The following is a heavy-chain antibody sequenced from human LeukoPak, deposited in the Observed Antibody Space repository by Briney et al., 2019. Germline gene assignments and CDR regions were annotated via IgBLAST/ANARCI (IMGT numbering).Heavy chain of an antibody. CDR3: ARGGDYGSAYDYFRY. D-gene: IGHD5-12*01. CDR2: IYYSGST. V-gene: IGHV4-59*08. Sequence: SETLSLTCTVSGGSISSYYWSWIRQPPGKGLEWIGYIYYSGSTNYNPSLKSRVTISVDTSKNQFSLKLSSMTAADTAVYYCARGGDYGSAYDYFRYWGQGTLVSVSS. CDR1: GGSISSYY. J-gene: IGHJ4*02.